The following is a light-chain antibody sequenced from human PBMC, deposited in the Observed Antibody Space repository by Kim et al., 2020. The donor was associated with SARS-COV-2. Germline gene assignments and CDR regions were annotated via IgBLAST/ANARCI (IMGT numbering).Light chain of an antibody. CDR3: SSYAGSNNFVV. CDR2: EVS. J-gene: IGLJ2*01. Sequence: QSVTISCTGTSSDVGGYNYVSWYQHHPGKGPKLMIYEVSKRPSWVPDRFSGSKSGNSASLTVSGLQAEDEADYYCSSYAGSNNFVVFGGGTQLTVL. CDR1: SSDVGGYNY. V-gene: IGLV2-8*01.